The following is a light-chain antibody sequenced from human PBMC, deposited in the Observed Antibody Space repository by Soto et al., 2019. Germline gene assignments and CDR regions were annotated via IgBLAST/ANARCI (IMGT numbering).Light chain of an antibody. Sequence: EIVLTQSPGTLSLSPGERATLSCRASQRVRSNYLAWYQHKPGQGPRLLIYAASSRATGIPDRFSGSGSGTEFPISIRRLGPEDFALYYCQKSGNAFTFDPGTKVDSK. CDR2: AAS. V-gene: IGKV3-20*01. CDR1: QRVRSNY. J-gene: IGKJ3*01. CDR3: QKSGNAFT.